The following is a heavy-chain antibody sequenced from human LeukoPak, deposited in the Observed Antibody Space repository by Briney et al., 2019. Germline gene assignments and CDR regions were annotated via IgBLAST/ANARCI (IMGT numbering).Heavy chain of an antibody. CDR1: GFTFSSYA. V-gene: IGHV3-23*01. CDR2: TSGSGGST. Sequence: GGSLRLSCAASGFTFSSYAMSWVRQAPGKGLEWVSGTSGSGGSTYFADSVKGRFTISRDNSKNTLYLQMNSLRAEDTAVYYCAKGDYGDYFHYMDVWGKGTTVTVSS. CDR3: AKGDYGDYFHYMDV. J-gene: IGHJ6*03. D-gene: IGHD4-17*01.